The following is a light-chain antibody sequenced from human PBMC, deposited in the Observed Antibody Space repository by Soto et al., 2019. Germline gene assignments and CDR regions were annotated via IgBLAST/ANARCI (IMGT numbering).Light chain of an antibody. CDR1: SSDVGGYNY. CDR2: DVS. J-gene: IGLJ1*01. Sequence: QSVLTQPASLSGSLGQSINISCTGTSSDVGGYNYVSWYQHHPGKAPKLIIYDVSNRPSGVSNPFSGSKSGNTASLTISGLQPEDEADYYCSSYTTSNTRQIVFGTGTKVTVL. CDR3: SSYTTSNTRQIV. V-gene: IGLV2-14*03.